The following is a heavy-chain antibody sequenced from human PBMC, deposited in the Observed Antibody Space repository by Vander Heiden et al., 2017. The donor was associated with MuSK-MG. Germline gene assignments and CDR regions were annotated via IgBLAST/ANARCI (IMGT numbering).Heavy chain of an antibody. D-gene: IGHD1-1*01. CDR1: GFTCSNYG. CDR3: AKISTTGTTWDYYYYYMDV. CDR2: TSYRGSDK. Sequence: QVQLVESGGGVVQPGRSLRLSCEASGFTCSNYGLHWVRQAPGKGLEWVAVTSYRGSDKYYADSVKGRFTISRDNSKNTLYLQMNSLRPEDTAVYYCAKISTTGTTWDYYYYYMDVWGKGTTVTVSS. V-gene: IGHV3-30*18. J-gene: IGHJ6*03.